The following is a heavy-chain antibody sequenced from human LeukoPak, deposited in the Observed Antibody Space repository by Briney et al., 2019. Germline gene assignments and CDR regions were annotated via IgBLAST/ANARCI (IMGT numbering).Heavy chain of an antibody. J-gene: IGHJ3*02. D-gene: IGHD5-18*01. CDR3: AREGIQLWLRDAFDI. V-gene: IGHV4-59*01. CDR1: GGSISSFY. Sequence: SETLSLTCIVSGGSISSFYWSWIRQSPGKGLEWIGYIYYNGSTNYNPSLKSRVAISVGTSKNQFSLRLSSVTAADTAMYYCAREGIQLWLRDAFDIWGQGTMVTVSS. CDR2: IYYNGST.